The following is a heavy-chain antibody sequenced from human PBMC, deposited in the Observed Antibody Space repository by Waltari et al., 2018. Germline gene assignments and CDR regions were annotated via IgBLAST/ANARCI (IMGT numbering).Heavy chain of an antibody. CDR3: ARVVDYGDYGGWFDP. D-gene: IGHD4-17*01. J-gene: IGHJ5*02. V-gene: IGHV3-53*01. Sequence: EVQLVESGGGLIQPGGSLRLSCAASGFTASSTYMSWVRQAPGKVLEWVSVIYSGGSTYYADSVKGRFTISRDNSKNTLYLQMNSLRAEDTAVYYCARVVDYGDYGGWFDPWGQGTLVTVSS. CDR2: IYSGGST. CDR1: GFTASSTY.